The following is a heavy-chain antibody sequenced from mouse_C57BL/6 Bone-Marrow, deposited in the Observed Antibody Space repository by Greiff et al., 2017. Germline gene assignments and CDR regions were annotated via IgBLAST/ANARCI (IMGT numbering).Heavy chain of an antibody. CDR2: IDPSDSYT. Sequence: QVQLQQPGAELVKPGASVKLSCKASGYTFTSYWMQWVKQRPGQGLEWIGEIDPSDSYTNYNQKFKGKATLTVDTSSSTAYMHLSSLTSEDSAVYYCARSGVYGYDEGVDYWGQGTTLTVSS. J-gene: IGHJ2*01. D-gene: IGHD2-2*01. CDR3: ARSGVYGYDEGVDY. V-gene: IGHV1-50*01. CDR1: GYTFTSYW.